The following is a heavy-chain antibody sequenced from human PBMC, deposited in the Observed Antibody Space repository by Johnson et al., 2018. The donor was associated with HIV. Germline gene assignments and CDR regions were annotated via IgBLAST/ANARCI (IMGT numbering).Heavy chain of an antibody. CDR2: IRYDGSNK. J-gene: IGHJ3*02. CDR1: GFTFSSYG. D-gene: IGHD2-2*01. Sequence: VESGGGVVQPGGSLRLSCAASGFTFSSYGMHWVRQAPGKGLEWVAFIRYDGSNKYYADSVKGRFTISRDNSKNTLYLQMNSLRAEDTAVYYCAKAVVPSDDAFDIWGQGTMVTVSS. CDR3: AKAVVPSDDAFDI. V-gene: IGHV3-30*02.